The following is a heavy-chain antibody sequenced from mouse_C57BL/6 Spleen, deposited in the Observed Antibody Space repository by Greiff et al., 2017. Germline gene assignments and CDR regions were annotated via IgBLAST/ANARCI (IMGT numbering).Heavy chain of an antibody. Sequence: VQLQQSGPELVKPGASVKISCKASGYSFTGYYMNWVKQSPEKSLEWIGEINPSTGGTTYNQKFKAKATLTVDKSSSTAYMQLKSLTSEDSAVYYCAVVTTGGYYYAMDYWGQGTSVTVSS. CDR2: INPSTGGT. CDR1: GYSFTGYY. V-gene: IGHV1-42*01. D-gene: IGHD2-2*01. CDR3: AVVTTGGYYYAMDY. J-gene: IGHJ4*01.